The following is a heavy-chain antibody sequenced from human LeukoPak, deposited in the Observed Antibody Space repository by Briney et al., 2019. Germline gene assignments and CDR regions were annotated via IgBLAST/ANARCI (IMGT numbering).Heavy chain of an antibody. D-gene: IGHD3-22*01. J-gene: IGHJ4*02. CDR2: IYYSGCT. V-gene: IGHV4-59*08. CDR3: ARLRNRYDTSGYYPFDY. CDR1: GGSISSYY. Sequence: PSETLSLTCTVSGGSISSYYWSWIRQPPGKGLEWIGYIYYSGCTNCNPSLKSRVTISVDTSKNQFSLKLSSVTAADTALYYCARLRNRYDTSGYYPFDYWGQGTLVTVSS.